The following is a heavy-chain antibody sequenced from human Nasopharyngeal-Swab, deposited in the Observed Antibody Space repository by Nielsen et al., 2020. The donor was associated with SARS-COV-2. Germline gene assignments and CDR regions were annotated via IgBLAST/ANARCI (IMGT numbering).Heavy chain of an antibody. D-gene: IGHD3-22*01. Sequence: ASVQVSCNASAYTFTGYYMHWVRQAPGQGLEWMGRINPNSGGTNYAQKFQGRVTMTRDTSISTAYMELSRLRSDDTAVYYCERDHDSSGYVWGQGTTVTVSS. V-gene: IGHV1-2*06. CDR3: ERDHDSSGYV. CDR2: INPNSGGT. J-gene: IGHJ6*02. CDR1: AYTFTGYY.